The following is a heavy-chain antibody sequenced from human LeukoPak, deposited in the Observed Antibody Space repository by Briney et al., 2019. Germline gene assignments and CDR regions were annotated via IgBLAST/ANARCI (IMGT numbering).Heavy chain of an antibody. CDR3: ARVYCGGDRYSPNYYYYYGMDV. J-gene: IGHJ6*02. CDR2: ISYDGSNK. CDR1: GFTFSSYA. Sequence: GGSLRLSCAASGFTFSSYAVHWVRQAPGKGLEWLAVISYDGSNKYYADSVKGRFTISRDNSKNTLYLQMNSLRAEDTAVYYCARVYCGGDRYSPNYYYYYGMDVWGQGTTVTVSS. D-gene: IGHD2-21*02. V-gene: IGHV3-30-3*01.